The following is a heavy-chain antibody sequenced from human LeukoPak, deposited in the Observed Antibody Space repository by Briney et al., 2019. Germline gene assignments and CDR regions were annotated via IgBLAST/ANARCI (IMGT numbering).Heavy chain of an antibody. CDR1: GYTFTSYG. J-gene: IGHJ6*02. D-gene: IGHD4-17*01. CDR3: ARAPGDYYYYYGMDV. CDR2: ISAYNGNT. V-gene: IGHV1-18*01. Sequence: ASVKVSCKASGYTFTSYGISWVRQAPGQGLEWMGWISAYNGNTNYAQKLQGRVTMTTDTSTSTAYMELRSLRSDDTAVYCCARAPGDYYYYYGMDVWGQGTTVTVSS.